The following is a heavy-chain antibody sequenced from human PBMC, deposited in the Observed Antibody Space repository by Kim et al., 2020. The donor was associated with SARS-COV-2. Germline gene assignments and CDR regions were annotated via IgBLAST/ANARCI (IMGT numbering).Heavy chain of an antibody. D-gene: IGHD4-17*01. CDR2: ISGSGGST. J-gene: IGHJ3*02. CDR3: AKGYGDYSGAFDI. CDR1: GFTFSSYA. Sequence: GGSPRLSCAASGFTFSSYAMSWVRQAPGKGLEWVSAISGSGGSTYYADSVKGRFTISRDNSKNTLYLQMNSLRAEDTAVYYCAKGYGDYSGAFDIWGQGTMVTVSS. V-gene: IGHV3-23*01.